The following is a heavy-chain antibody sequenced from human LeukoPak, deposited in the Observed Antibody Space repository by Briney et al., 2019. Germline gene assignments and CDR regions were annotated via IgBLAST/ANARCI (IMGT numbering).Heavy chain of an antibody. CDR1: GDYISSRSYY. CDR3: GRHGGDNSGWYWDY. J-gene: IGHJ4*02. CDR2: IYHSGNT. D-gene: IGHD6-19*01. Sequence: PSETLFLTCTVSGDYISSRSYYWGWIRQPPGKGLEWIGNIYHSGNTYYNPSLKSRVTISVDTSKNQFSLQLSSVTAADTAVYYCGRHGGDNSGWYWDYWGQGTLVTASS. V-gene: IGHV4-39*01.